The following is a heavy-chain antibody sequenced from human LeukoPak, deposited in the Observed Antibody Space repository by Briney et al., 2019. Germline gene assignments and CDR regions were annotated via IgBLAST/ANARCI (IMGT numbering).Heavy chain of an antibody. CDR2: IYYSGST. J-gene: IGHJ5*02. CDR3: ARGLGYCSGGSCYPNWFDP. CDR1: GGSISSYY. Sequence: SETLSLTCTVSGGSISSYYWSWIRQPPGKGLEWIGYIYYSGSTNYNPSLKSRVTISVDTSKNQFSLKLSSVTAADTAVYYCARGLGYCSGGSCYPNWFDPWGPGTLVTVSS. V-gene: IGHV4-59*01. D-gene: IGHD2-15*01.